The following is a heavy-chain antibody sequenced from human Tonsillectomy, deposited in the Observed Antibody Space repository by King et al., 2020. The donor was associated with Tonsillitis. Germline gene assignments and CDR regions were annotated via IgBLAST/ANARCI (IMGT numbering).Heavy chain of an antibody. V-gene: IGHV3-33*05. CDR3: ARATLPRYYDILTGYYYYYYDGMDV. J-gene: IGHJ6*02. CDR1: GFTFSSYG. Sequence: VQLVESGGGVVQPGRSLRLSCAASGFTFSSYGMHWVRQAPGKGLEWVAVISYDGSNKYYADSVKGRFTISRDNSKNTLYLQMNSLRAEDTAVYYCARATLPRYYDILTGYYYYYYDGMDVWGQGTTVTVSS. D-gene: IGHD3-9*01. CDR2: ISYDGSNK.